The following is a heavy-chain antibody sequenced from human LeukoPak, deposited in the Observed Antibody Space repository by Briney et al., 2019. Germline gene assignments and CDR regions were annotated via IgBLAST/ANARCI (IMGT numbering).Heavy chain of an antibody. CDR3: AKNLYCGGGSCYPSALGMDV. CDR1: GFTFSSYW. J-gene: IGHJ6*02. Sequence: GGSLRLSCAASGFTFSSYWMSWVRQAPGKGLEWVSSISGSGNRTYYADSVKGRFTISRDNSKNTLFLQMNSLRAEDTAVYYCAKNLYCGGGSCYPSALGMDVWGQGTTVTVSS. CDR2: ISGSGNRT. V-gene: IGHV3-23*01. D-gene: IGHD2-15*01.